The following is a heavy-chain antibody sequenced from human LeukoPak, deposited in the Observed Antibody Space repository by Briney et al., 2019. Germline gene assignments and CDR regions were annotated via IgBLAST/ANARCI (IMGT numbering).Heavy chain of an antibody. CDR1: GFTFSNYD. CDR3: ARGVTGGDAFDI. J-gene: IGHJ3*02. V-gene: IGHV3-13*01. CDR2: IGTVGDT. Sequence: PGRSLRLSCAASGFTFSNYDMHWVRQGTGKGLEWVSAIGTVGDTYYPGSVKGRFTISRENAKNSLYLQMDSLRAGDTAVYYCARGVTGGDAFDIWGQGTMVTVSS. D-gene: IGHD2-21*02.